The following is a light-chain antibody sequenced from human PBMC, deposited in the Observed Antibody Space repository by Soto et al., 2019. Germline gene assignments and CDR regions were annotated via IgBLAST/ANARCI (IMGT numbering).Light chain of an antibody. V-gene: IGKV3-15*01. CDR2: GAS. Sequence: EIVMTQSPATLSLSPGERATLSCRASQNIYSNLAWYQQKPGQAPRLLIYGASTRATGLPARFSGSESETEFTLTISSLQSEDFAVYYCQQSFSPLLSFGGGTKVEIK. CDR3: QQSFSPLLS. CDR1: QNIYSN. J-gene: IGKJ4*01.